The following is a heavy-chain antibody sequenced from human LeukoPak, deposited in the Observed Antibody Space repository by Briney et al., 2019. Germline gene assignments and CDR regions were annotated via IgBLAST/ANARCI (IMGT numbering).Heavy chain of an antibody. CDR2: ISTSGSTI. Sequence: GGSLRLSCAASGFTFSDYYMSWIRQAPGKGLEWVSYISTSGSTIYYADSVKGRFTISRDNAKNSLYLQMNSLRAEDTAVYYCARVNELGYSGYDWDYWGQGTLVTVSS. V-gene: IGHV3-11*04. D-gene: IGHD5-12*01. J-gene: IGHJ4*02. CDR1: GFTFSDYY. CDR3: ARVNELGYSGYDWDY.